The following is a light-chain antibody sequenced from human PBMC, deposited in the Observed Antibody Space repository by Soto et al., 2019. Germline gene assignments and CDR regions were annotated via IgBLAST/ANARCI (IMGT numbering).Light chain of an antibody. V-gene: IGLV1-44*01. CDR2: STF. CDR3: ATWDDTLNGDVV. J-gene: IGLJ2*01. CDR1: SSNIGSNT. Sequence: QSVLTQPPSASGTPGQRVTISCSGGSSNIGSNTVNWYQQLPGTAPRLLIYSTFQRPSGVPDRFSGSKSGTSASLAINGLQSEDEADYYCATWDDTLNGDVVIGGGTKLTVL.